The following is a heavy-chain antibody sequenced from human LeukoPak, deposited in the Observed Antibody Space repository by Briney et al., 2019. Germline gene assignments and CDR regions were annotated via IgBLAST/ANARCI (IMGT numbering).Heavy chain of an antibody. CDR2: INTNTGNP. J-gene: IGHJ4*02. D-gene: IGHD2-21*02. V-gene: IGHV7-4-1*02. CDR3: ARDLHPIVVVTAPGGY. CDR1: GYTFTSYA. Sequence: ASVKVSCKASGYTFTSYAMNWVRQAPGQGLEWMGWINTNTGNPTYAQGFTGRFVFSLDTSISTAYLQISSLKAEDTAVYYCARDLHPIVVVTAPGGYWGQGTLVTVSS.